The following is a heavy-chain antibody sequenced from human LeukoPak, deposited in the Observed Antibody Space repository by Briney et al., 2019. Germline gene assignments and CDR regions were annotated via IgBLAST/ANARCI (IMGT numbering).Heavy chain of an antibody. J-gene: IGHJ4*02. V-gene: IGHV3-33*01. CDR1: GFTFSSYG. CDR3: ARESAYYDFWSGYYRYYFDY. D-gene: IGHD3-3*01. Sequence: PGRSLRLSCAASGFTFSSYGMPWVRQAPGKGLEWVAVIWYDGSNKLSTVSEKGLFTISRDNSQNTLYLQKNSLRAEDTAVYYCARESAYYDFWSGYYRYYFDYWGQGTLVTVSS. CDR2: IWYDGSNK.